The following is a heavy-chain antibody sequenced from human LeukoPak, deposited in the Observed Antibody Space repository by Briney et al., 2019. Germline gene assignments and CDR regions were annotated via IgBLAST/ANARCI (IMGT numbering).Heavy chain of an antibody. CDR2: INTNTGNP. D-gene: IGHD3-9*01. CDR3: APDYDILTGMTSN. CDR1: GYTFTSYG. V-gene: IGHV7-4-1*02. Sequence: ASVKVSCKASGYTFTSYGISWVRQAPGQGLEWMGWINTNTGNPTYAQGFTGRFVFSLDTSVSTAYLQISSLKAEDTAVYYCAPDYDILTGMTSNWGQGTLVTVSS. J-gene: IGHJ4*02.